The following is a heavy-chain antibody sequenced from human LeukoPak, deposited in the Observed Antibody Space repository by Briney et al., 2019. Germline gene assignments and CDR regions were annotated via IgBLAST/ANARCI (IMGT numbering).Heavy chain of an antibody. J-gene: IGHJ4*02. CDR3: AEEEGNTGSYPD. CDR1: GFTFSSYA. CDR2: IWQNGRTE. D-gene: IGHD1-26*01. V-gene: IGHV3-30*02. Sequence: GGSLRLSCAASGFTFSSYAMHWVRQAPGKGLEWVAIIWQNGRTEYNSESVKGRFSVARDNSKRTVLLRMNSLRVEDTAVYYCAEEEGNTGSYPDWGQGTQVTVSS.